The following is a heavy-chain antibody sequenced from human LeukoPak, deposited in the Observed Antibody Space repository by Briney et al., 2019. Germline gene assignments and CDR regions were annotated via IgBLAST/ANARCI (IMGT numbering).Heavy chain of an antibody. D-gene: IGHD3-22*01. V-gene: IGHV4-34*01. Sequence: SETLSLTCAVYGGSFSGYYWSWIRQPPGKGLEWIGEINHSGSTNYSPSLKSRVTISVDTSKNQFSLKLSSVTAADTAVYYCASEYYDSSGYYLVVDYWGQGTLVTVSS. CDR2: INHSGST. CDR3: ASEYYDSSGYYLVVDY. CDR1: GGSFSGYY. J-gene: IGHJ4*02.